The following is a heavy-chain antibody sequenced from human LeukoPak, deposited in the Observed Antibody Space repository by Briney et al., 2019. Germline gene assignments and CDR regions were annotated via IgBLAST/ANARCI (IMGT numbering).Heavy chain of an antibody. Sequence: PGGSLRLSCAASGFTFSNYAMIWVRQAPGKGLEWVSTISGGGDYADSVKGRFTISRDNSNNTVYLQMSSLRAEDTAVYYCARDLDYGGKGLDYWGQGTLVTVSS. CDR3: ARDLDYGGKGLDY. D-gene: IGHD4-23*01. CDR1: GFTFSNYA. V-gene: IGHV3-23*01. CDR2: ISGGG. J-gene: IGHJ4*02.